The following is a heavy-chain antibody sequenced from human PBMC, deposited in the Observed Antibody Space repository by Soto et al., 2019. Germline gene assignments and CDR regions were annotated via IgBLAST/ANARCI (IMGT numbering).Heavy chain of an antibody. Sequence: QVQLVQSGAEVKKPGASVKVSCKASGYSFISYYMHWVRQAPGQGLEWIGILNPNGGSATYAQNFRGRVTMTRDTSTSTVFMELSSLISEDTAVYYCATPYGSGSYYPYWGQGTLVTVSS. J-gene: IGHJ4*02. D-gene: IGHD3-10*01. V-gene: IGHV1-46*03. CDR2: LNPNGGSA. CDR3: ATPYGSGSYYPY. CDR1: GYSFISYY.